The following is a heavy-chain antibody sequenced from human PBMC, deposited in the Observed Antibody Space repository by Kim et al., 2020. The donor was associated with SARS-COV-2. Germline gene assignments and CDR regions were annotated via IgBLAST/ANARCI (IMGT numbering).Heavy chain of an antibody. V-gene: IGHV4-59*08. Sequence: SETLSLTCTVSGGSISSYYWSWIRQPPGKGLEWIGYIYYSGSTNYNPSLKSRVTISVDTSKNQFSLKLSSVTAADTAVYYCARTYYYDSSGYYSFGSDYWGQGTLVTVSS. CDR2: IYYSGST. CDR3: ARTYYYDSSGYYSFGSDY. J-gene: IGHJ4*02. CDR1: GGSISSYY. D-gene: IGHD3-22*01.